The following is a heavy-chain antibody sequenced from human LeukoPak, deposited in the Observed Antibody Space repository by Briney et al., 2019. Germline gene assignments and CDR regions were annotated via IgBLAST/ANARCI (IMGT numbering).Heavy chain of an antibody. J-gene: IGHJ6*02. D-gene: IGHD3-22*01. CDR2: IIPIFGTA. V-gene: IGHV1-69*01. CDR3: ARPMSPYYYYGMDV. Sequence: SVKVSCKASGSTFSSYAISWVRQAPGQGLEWMGGIIPIFGTANYAQKFQGRVTITADESTSTAYMELSSLRSEDTAVYYCARPMSPYYYYGMDVWGQGTTVTVSS. CDR1: GSTFSSYA.